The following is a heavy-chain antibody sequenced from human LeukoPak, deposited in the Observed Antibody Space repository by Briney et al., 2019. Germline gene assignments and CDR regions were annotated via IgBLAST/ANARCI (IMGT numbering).Heavy chain of an antibody. CDR3: ARDRDSMRYFDWRYYYYYMDV. J-gene: IGHJ6*03. D-gene: IGHD3-9*01. V-gene: IGHV1-2*02. CDR1: GYTFTGYY. Sequence: ASVKVSCKASGYTFTGYYMHWVRQAPGQGLEWMGWINPNRGGTNYAQKFQGRVTMTRDTSISTAYMELSRLRSDDTAVYYCARDRDSMRYFDWRYYYYYMDVWGKGTTVTVSS. CDR2: INPNRGGT.